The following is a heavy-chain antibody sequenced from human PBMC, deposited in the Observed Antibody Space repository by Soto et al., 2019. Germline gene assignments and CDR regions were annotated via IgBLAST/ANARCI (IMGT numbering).Heavy chain of an antibody. CDR2: INAGNGNT. CDR1: GYTFTSYA. Sequence: QVQLVQSGAEEKKPGASVKVSCKASGYTFTSYAMHWVRQAPGQRLEWMGWINAGNGNTKYSQKFQGRVTITRDTSASTADMELSSRRSEDTAVYYCARGITRPAPLDYWGQGTLVTVSS. J-gene: IGHJ4*02. V-gene: IGHV1-3*05. CDR3: ARGITRPAPLDY. D-gene: IGHD1-20*01.